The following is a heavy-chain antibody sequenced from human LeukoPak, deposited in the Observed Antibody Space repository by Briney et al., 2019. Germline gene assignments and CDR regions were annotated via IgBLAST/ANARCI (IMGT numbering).Heavy chain of an antibody. V-gene: IGHV3-33*01. D-gene: IGHD3-16*02. CDR1: GFTFSSYG. J-gene: IGHJ6*02. CDR3: ARPERVMITFGGVIVNPYYYGMDV. Sequence: GGSLRLSCAASGFTFSSYGMHWIRQAPGKGLEWVAVIWYDGSNKYYADSVKGRFTISRDNSKNTLYLQMNSLRAEDTAVYYCARPERVMITFGGVIVNPYYYGMDVWGQGTTVTVSS. CDR2: IWYDGSNK.